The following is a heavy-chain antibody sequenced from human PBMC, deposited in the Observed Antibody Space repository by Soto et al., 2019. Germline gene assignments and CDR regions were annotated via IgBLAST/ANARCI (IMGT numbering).Heavy chain of an antibody. CDR1: GYPVTAYY. J-gene: IGHJ3*02. V-gene: IGHV1-2*02. D-gene: IGHD3-3*01. CDR3: VRGGGVGVAGSAAFEM. CDR2: INPATGAA. Sequence: QLHLVQSGAVVKKPGASVTVSCSASGYPVTAYYMHWVRQAPGRGLEWMGGINPATGAAKYTQTFQGRVTMTRDTSTSTVFMELSGLTSEDTGVFYCVRGGGVGVAGSAAFEMWGQGTLVTVSS.